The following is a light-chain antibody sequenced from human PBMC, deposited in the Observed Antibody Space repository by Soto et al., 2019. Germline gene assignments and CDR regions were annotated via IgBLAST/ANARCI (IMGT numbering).Light chain of an antibody. V-gene: IGKV1-12*01. J-gene: IGKJ2*01. CDR3: QQTNSVPRT. CDR2: AAS. Sequence: DIQMTQSPSSVSASVGDRVSITCRASQDISRWLAWYQQKPGEAPKLLIFAASSLQSGVPSRFSGSGSGTEFTLTISSLQPVDFATYYCQQTNSVPRTFGQGTKLEIK. CDR1: QDISRW.